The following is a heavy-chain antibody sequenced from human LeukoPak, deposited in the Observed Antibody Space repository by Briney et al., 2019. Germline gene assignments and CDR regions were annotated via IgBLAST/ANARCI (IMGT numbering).Heavy chain of an antibody. CDR2: ISSSSSYI. J-gene: IGHJ4*02. CDR1: GFTFSSYS. Sequence: GGSLRLSCAASGFTFSSYSVNWVRQAPGKGLEWVSSISSSSSYIYYADSVKGRFTISRDNAKNSLYLQMNSLRAEDTAVYYCARFVFSALDYWGQGTLVTVSS. CDR3: ARFVFSALDY. D-gene: IGHD2/OR15-2a*01. V-gene: IGHV3-21*01.